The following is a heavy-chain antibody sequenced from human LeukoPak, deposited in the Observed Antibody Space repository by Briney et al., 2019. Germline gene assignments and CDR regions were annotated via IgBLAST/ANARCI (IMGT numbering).Heavy chain of an antibody. D-gene: IGHD6-13*01. CDR2: ISAYNGNT. CDR1: GYTFTSYG. V-gene: IGHV1-18*01. CDR3: ARARYSSSWGGPYYFDY. J-gene: IGHJ4*02. Sequence: ASVKVSCKASGYTFTSYGISWVRQAPGQGLEWMGWISAYNGNTNYAQKLQGRVTMTTDTSTSTAYMELRSLRSDDTAVYYCARARYSSSWGGPYYFDYWGQGTLVTVSS.